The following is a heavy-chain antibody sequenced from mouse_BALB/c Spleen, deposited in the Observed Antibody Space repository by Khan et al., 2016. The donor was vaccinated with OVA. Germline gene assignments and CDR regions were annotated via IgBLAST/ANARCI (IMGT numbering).Heavy chain of an antibody. CDR2: IWSVGST. D-gene: IGHD2-4*01. CDR1: VFSLTSYG. J-gene: IGHJ3*01. CDR3: ARNYDYDEGLAY. V-gene: IGHV2-2*02. Sequence: QVQLKESGPGLVQPSQSLSITCTVSVFSLTSYGVHWVRQSPGKGLEWLGVIWSVGSTDYYAAFISRLNISTDNSKSQAFFKMNSLQANDAAIDYCARNYDYDEGLAYWGQGTLVTVSA.